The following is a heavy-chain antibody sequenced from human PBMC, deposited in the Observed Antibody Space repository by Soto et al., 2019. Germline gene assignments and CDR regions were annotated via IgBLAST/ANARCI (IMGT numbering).Heavy chain of an antibody. Sequence: QVQLVESGGGVVQPGRSLRLSCAASGFTFSSYGMHWVRQAPGKGLEWVAVISYDGSNKYYADSVKGRFTISRDNSKNTLYLQMNSLRAEDTAVYYCAKSLMQLVRYYYYGMDVWGQGTTVTVSS. J-gene: IGHJ6*02. CDR1: GFTFSSYG. D-gene: IGHD6-13*01. CDR2: ISYDGSNK. V-gene: IGHV3-30*18. CDR3: AKSLMQLVRYYYYGMDV.